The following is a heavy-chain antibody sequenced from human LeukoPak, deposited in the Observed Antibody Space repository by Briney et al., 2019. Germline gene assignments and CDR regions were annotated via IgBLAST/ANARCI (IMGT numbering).Heavy chain of an antibody. J-gene: IGHJ6*03. CDR3: ARDHVGFLEWEDYYYYMDV. CDR1: GFTFSSYA. Sequence: GSLRLSCAASGFTFSSYAMSWVRQAPGKGLEWVSAISGSGGSTYHADSVKGRFTISRDNSKNTLYLQMNSLRAEDTAVYYCARDHVGFLEWEDYYYYMDVWGKGTTVTVSS. CDR2: ISGSGGST. V-gene: IGHV3-23*01. D-gene: IGHD3-3*02.